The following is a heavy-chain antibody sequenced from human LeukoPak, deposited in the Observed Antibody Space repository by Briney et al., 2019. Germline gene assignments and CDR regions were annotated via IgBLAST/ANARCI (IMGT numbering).Heavy chain of an antibody. CDR2: MYYTGST. V-gene: IGHV4-31*03. D-gene: IGHD3-22*01. Sequence: SQTLSLTCTVSGGSISSGDYYWSWIRQHPGKGLEWIGYMYYTGSTNYNPSLKSRVTISIDTSKNQFSLKLNSVTAADTAVYYCARGQSGYYGAFDIWGQGTMVTVSS. J-gene: IGHJ3*02. CDR3: ARGQSGYYGAFDI. CDR1: GGSISSGDYY.